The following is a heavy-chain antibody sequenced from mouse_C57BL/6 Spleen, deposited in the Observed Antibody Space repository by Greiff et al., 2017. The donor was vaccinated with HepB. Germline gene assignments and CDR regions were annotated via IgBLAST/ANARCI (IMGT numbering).Heavy chain of an antibody. CDR1: GYTFTSYW. J-gene: IGHJ1*03. Sequence: QVQLQQPGAELVRPGSSVKLSCKASGYTFTSYWMHWVKQRPIQGLEWIGNIDPSDSETHYNQKFKDKATLTVDKSSSTAYMQLSSLTSEDSAVYYCARCDGYYGDWYFDVWGTGTTVTVSS. CDR2: IDPSDSET. D-gene: IGHD2-3*01. CDR3: ARCDGYYGDWYFDV. V-gene: IGHV1-52*01.